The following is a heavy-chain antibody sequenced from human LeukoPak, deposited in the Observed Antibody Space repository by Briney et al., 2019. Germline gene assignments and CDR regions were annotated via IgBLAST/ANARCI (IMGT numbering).Heavy chain of an antibody. CDR2: FYYSENK. CDR1: GGSISSGDYY. J-gene: IGHJ3*01. Sequence: SGAVSLTCSVSGGSISSGDYYWSWIRQPPGKGLEWIGYFYYSENKYYNPSLKRRITIPLDTSKNQLSLSLTSVTAADTAVYHCARERPIDCTSTSCYFVSDLWGQGTMVTVSS. CDR3: ARERPIDCTSTSCYFVSDL. D-gene: IGHD2-2*01. V-gene: IGHV4-30-4*01.